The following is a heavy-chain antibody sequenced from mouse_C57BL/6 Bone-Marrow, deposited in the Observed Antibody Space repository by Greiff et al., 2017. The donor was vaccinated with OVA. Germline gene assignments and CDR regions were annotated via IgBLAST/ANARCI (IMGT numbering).Heavy chain of an antibody. CDR1: GYTFTSYW. V-gene: IGHV1-64*01. Sequence: QVQLQQPGAELVKPGASVKLSCKASGYTFTSYWMHWVKQRPGQGLEWIGMIHPNSGSTNYNEKFKSKATLTVDKSSSTAYMQLSSLTSEDSAVYYCARGGDSNYRFAYWGQGTLVTVSA. CDR3: ARGGDSNYRFAY. J-gene: IGHJ3*01. CDR2: IHPNSGST. D-gene: IGHD2-5*01.